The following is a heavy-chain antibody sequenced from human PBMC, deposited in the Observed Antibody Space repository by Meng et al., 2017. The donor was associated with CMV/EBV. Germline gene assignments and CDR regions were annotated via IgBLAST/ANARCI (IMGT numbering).Heavy chain of an antibody. CDR2: ISGYNHTT. V-gene: IGHV1-18*01. J-gene: IGHJ4*02. Sequence: ASVNVSCKTSGYTFSSYGINWVRQAPGQGLEWMGSISGYNHTTNHAQNFQGRLSMTIDTSTSIAYMELTSLRSDDTAIYYCARDRSGYSSSSARYWGQGTLVTVSS. CDR1: GYTFSSYG. CDR3: ARDRSGYSSSSARY. D-gene: IGHD6-13*01.